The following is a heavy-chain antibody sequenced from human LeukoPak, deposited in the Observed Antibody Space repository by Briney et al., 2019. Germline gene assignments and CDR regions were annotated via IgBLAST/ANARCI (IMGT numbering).Heavy chain of an antibody. Sequence: PGGSLRLSCAASGFTFSTYAMTWVRQAPGKGLEWVSGIRDSDDDTNYADSVKGRFTISRDNSKNTLYLQMNSLRAEDTAVYYCAKWRGTWVFDSWGQGTLVTVSS. CDR1: GFTFSTYA. D-gene: IGHD3-16*01. V-gene: IGHV3-23*01. CDR3: AKWRGTWVFDS. J-gene: IGHJ4*02. CDR2: IRDSDDDT.